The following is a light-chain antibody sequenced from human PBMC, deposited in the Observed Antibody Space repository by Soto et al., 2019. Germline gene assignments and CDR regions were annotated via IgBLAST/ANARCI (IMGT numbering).Light chain of an antibody. CDR2: RAF. V-gene: IGKV1-5*03. J-gene: IGKJ1*01. CDR3: QQYSTFSRT. Sequence: DIQMTQSPSTLSASVGDRVTITCRANQSISTWLAWYQQKPGQAPKLLIYRAFTLQTGVPSRISGSGSGTEFTLAISSLQPDDFATSYCQQYSTFSRTFGQGTKVEI. CDR1: QSISTW.